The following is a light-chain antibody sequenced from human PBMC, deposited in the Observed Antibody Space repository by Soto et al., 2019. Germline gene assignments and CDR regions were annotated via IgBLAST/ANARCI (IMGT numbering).Light chain of an antibody. CDR1: QSIEYY. V-gene: IGKV1-5*01. Sequence: DIQMTQSPSSLSASVGDRVTISCRAGQSIEYYVNWYQQKPGKAPKLLIYDASRLQSGVPSRFGGSGSGTEFTLTISSLQTDDFATYYCQHYNSYPEAFGQGTKVDI. CDR2: DAS. CDR3: QHYNSYPEA. J-gene: IGKJ1*01.